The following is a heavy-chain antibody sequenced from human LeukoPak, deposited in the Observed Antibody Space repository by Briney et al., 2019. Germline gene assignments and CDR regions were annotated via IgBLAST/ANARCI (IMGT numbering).Heavy chain of an antibody. Sequence: GGSLRLSCAASGFTVSSNYMSWVRQAPGKGLEWVSVIYSGGSTYYADSVKGRFTISRDNSKKPLYLQMNSRRADDTAVYYCAKATLATTYFDHWGQGTLVTVSS. CDR2: IYSGGST. CDR3: AKATLATTYFDH. CDR1: GFTVSSNY. V-gene: IGHV3-66*01. D-gene: IGHD5-24*01. J-gene: IGHJ4*02.